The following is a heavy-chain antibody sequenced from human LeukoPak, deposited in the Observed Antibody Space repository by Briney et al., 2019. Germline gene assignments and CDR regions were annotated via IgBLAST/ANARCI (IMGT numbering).Heavy chain of an antibody. D-gene: IGHD4-17*01. CDR3: ARDRDFGAVNYYSYYMDV. Sequence: GGSLRLSRAASGFTFSGYSMNWVRQAPGKGLEWISYISSSSTTTHYADSMKGRFTISRDNARKSLYLQMNSLRAEDTAVYFCARDRDFGAVNYYSYYMDVWGKGTTVTVSS. J-gene: IGHJ6*03. V-gene: IGHV3-48*04. CDR1: GFTFSGYS. CDR2: ISSSSTTT.